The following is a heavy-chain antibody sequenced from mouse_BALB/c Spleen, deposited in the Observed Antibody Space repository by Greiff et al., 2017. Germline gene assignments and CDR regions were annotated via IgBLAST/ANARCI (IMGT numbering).Heavy chain of an antibody. V-gene: IGHV4-1*02. CDR3: ARRGYGYWYFDV. D-gene: IGHD2-14*01. CDR2: INPDSSTI. Sequence: EVQLMESGGGLVQPGGSLKLSCAASGFDFSRYWISWVRQAPGKGLEWIGEINPDSSTINYTPSLKDKFIISRDNAKNTLFLQMSKVRSEDTALYYCARRGYGYWYFDVWGAGTTVTVSS. J-gene: IGHJ1*01. CDR1: GFDFSRYW.